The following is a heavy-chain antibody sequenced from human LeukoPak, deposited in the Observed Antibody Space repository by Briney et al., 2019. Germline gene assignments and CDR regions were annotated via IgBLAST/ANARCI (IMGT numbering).Heavy chain of an antibody. CDR3: ARAPITSPFYFDY. CDR1: GFTFSSYE. V-gene: IGHV3-20*04. J-gene: IGHJ4*02. D-gene: IGHD2-2*01. CDR2: INWSGGST. Sequence: GGSLRLSCAASGFTFSSYEMNWVRQAPGKGLEWVSGINWSGGSTGYADPLRGRFTISRDNAKNSLYLQMDSLRAEDTALYYCARAPITSPFYFDYWGQGTLVTVSS.